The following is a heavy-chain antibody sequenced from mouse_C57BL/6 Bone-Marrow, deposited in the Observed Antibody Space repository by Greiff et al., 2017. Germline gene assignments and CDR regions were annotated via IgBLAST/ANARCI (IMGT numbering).Heavy chain of an antibody. CDR1: GFTFSDYY. CDR2: ISNGGGST. Sequence: EVHLVESGGGLVQPGGSLKLSCAASGFTFSDYYMYWVRQTPEKRLEWVAYISNGGGSTYYPDTVKGRFTISRDNAKNTLYLQMSRLKSEDTAMYYCAREGSLDWYFDVWGTGTTVTVSS. V-gene: IGHV5-12*01. CDR3: AREGSLDWYFDV. J-gene: IGHJ1*03.